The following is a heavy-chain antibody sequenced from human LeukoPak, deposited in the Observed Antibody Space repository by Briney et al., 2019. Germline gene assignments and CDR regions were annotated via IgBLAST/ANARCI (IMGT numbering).Heavy chain of an antibody. CDR2: IYYSGST. V-gene: IGHV4-59*01. Sequence: SETLSLTCTVSGGSINNYYWSWIRQPPGKGLEWIGYIYYSGSTNYNPSLKSRVTISVDTSKNQFSLKLSSVTAADTAVYYCARVDGYNFDYWGQGTLVTVSS. CDR3: ARVDGYNFDY. D-gene: IGHD5-24*01. J-gene: IGHJ4*02. CDR1: GGSINNYY.